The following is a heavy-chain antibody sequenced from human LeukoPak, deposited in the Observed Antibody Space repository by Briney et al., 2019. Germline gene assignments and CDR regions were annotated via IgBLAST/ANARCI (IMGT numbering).Heavy chain of an antibody. V-gene: IGHV5-51*01. CDR2: IYSGDSDT. D-gene: IGHD3-22*01. CDR1: GYRFTSFW. Sequence: GEPLNTSCKGPGYRFTSFWIGWVRQIPGKGLEGMGIIYSGDSDTRYSTTFQGNVTISADKPISTAYLQWSSLKDSDTDMYYCARHDSSGYYWWGQGTLVTVSS. J-gene: IGHJ4*02. CDR3: ARHDSSGYYW.